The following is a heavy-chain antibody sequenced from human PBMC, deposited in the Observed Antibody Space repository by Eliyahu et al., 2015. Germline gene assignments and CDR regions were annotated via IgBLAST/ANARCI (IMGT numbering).Heavy chain of an antibody. V-gene: IGHV3-30*18. CDR2: IPYDGSNK. CDR3: AKDLEIAVADSVFDY. CDR1: GXTFSSYG. Sequence: QVQLXESGGGVXQPGXSLXXXCXASGXTFSSYGMHWVRQAPGKGLEWVAVIPYDGSNKYYADSVKGRFTISRDNSKNTLYLQMNSLRAEDTAVYYCAKDLEIAVADSVFDYWGQGTLVTVSS. J-gene: IGHJ4*02. D-gene: IGHD6-19*01.